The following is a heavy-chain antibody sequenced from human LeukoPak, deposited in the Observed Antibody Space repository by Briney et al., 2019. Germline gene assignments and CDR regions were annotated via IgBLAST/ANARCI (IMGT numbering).Heavy chain of an antibody. V-gene: IGHV4-59*08. J-gene: IGHJ5*02. D-gene: IGHD3-16*01. CDR1: GGSMSSYH. Sequence: PSGTLSLTCTVSGGSMSSYHWSWIRQPPGKGLEWIGYIHYSGSTNYNPSLKSRVTISVDKSRNQFSLHLSSVTAADTAVYYCARHEGGFDPWGQGTLVTVSA. CDR2: IHYSGST. CDR3: ARHEGGFDP.